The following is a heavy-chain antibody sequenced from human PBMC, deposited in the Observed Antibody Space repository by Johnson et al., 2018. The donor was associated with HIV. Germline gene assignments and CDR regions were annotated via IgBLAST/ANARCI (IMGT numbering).Heavy chain of an antibody. CDR2: IYSGGST. CDR3: ARGAYSSSWHASDASDI. CDR1: GFTVSSNY. D-gene: IGHD6-13*01. V-gene: IGHV3-53*01. Sequence: VQLVESGGGLIQPGGSLRLSCAASGFTVSSNYMSWVRQVPGKGLEWVSVIYSGGSTYYADSVKGRFTISRDNAKNTLYLQMNSLRAEDTAVYYCARGAYSSSWHASDASDIWGQGTMVTVSS. J-gene: IGHJ3*02.